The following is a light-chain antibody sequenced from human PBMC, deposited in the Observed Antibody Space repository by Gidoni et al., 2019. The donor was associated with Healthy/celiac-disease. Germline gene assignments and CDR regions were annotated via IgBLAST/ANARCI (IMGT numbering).Light chain of an antibody. CDR3: QQRNSWPPGGT. V-gene: IGKV3-11*01. J-gene: IGKJ4*01. Sequence: EIVLTQSPATLSLSPGESATLSCRASQSVSSYLAWYQQKPGQAPRLLIYDASNRATGIPARFSGSGSGTDFTLTISSLEPEDFAVYYCQQRNSWPPGGTFGGGTKVEIK. CDR1: QSVSSY. CDR2: DAS.